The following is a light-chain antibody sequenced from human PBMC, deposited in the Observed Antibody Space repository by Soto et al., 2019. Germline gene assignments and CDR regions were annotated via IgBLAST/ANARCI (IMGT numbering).Light chain of an antibody. J-gene: IGKJ1*01. CDR1: ESLLHNNGYSS. CDR3: VQALHSPWT. Sequence: DIVMTQSPLSLIVTPGEPASISCRSSESLLHNNGYSSLDRYLQKPGQSPQLLINSSSYRASGVPDRFSGSGSGTDFTLKSSRVEDEDISVYYGVQALHSPWTFGKVTNVDIK. CDR2: SSS. V-gene: IGKV2-28*01.